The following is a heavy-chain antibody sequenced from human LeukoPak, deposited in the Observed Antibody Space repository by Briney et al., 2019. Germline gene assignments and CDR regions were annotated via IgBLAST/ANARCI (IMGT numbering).Heavy chain of an antibody. CDR1: GGSISSGSYY. Sequence: SETLSLTCTVSGGSISSGSYYWSWIRQPAGKGLEWIGRIYSSGSTNYNPSLKSRVTTSVDTSKNQFSLDLSSVTAADTAVYSCARDGGTGYFDYWGQGTLVTVSS. V-gene: IGHV4-61*02. CDR2: IYSSGST. CDR3: ARDGGTGYFDY. D-gene: IGHD3-16*01. J-gene: IGHJ4*02.